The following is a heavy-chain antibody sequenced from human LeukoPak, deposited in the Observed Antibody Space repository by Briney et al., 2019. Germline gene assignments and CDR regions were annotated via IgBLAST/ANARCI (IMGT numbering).Heavy chain of an antibody. J-gene: IGHJ6*02. D-gene: IGHD6-13*01. V-gene: IGHV3-23*01. CDR2: VSVGGDSA. Sequence: GGSLRLSCAASGFTFNNYAIRWVRQAPGKGLEWVSGVSVGGDSASYADSVKGRFTISRDTSKNTLHLQMNSLRAEDTAVYYCALDISATGTDNYYDMDVWGQGTTVTVSS. CDR3: ALDISATGTDNYYDMDV. CDR1: GFTFNNYA.